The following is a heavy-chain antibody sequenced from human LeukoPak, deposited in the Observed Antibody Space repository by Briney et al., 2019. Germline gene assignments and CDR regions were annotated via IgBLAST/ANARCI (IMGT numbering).Heavy chain of an antibody. V-gene: IGHV3-23*01. CDR2: ISDSGGST. D-gene: IGHD6-19*01. CDR3: AKDPYSSASYYFDY. Sequence: GGSLRLSCAASGFTFSSYVMSWVRQTPGKGLEWVSSISDSGGSTNYADSVKGRFTISRDNSKNTLCLQMNSLRAEDTAVYYCAKDPYSSASYYFDYWGQGTLVTVSS. CDR1: GFTFSSYV. J-gene: IGHJ4*02.